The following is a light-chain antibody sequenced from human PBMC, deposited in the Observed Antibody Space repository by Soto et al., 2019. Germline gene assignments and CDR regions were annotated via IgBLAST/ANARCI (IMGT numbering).Light chain of an antibody. Sequence: QSVLAQPPSVSGAPGQKVTISCTGSSSNIGAGYDLHWYQQLPGTAPKLLLYGNSNRHSGVPDRFSGSKSGTSASLAITGLQAEDEADYYCQSYDSSLSADVFRTGTKVTVL. V-gene: IGLV1-40*01. CDR3: QSYDSSLSADV. CDR2: GNS. CDR1: SSNIGAGYD. J-gene: IGLJ1*01.